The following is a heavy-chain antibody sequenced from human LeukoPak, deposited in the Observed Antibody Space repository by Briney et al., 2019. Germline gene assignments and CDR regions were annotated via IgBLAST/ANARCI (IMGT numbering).Heavy chain of an antibody. CDR2: IYYSGST. V-gene: IGHV4-59*01. D-gene: IGHD6-19*01. CDR1: GASISMYH. CDR3: ARDERIAVAGTLWYH. Sequence: SGTLSLTCAVFGASISMYHWSWIRQTPGKGLEWIGYIYYSGSTNYNAPLKSRVSISVDTSRNQFSLKLSSVTAADTAVYYCARDERIAVAGTLWYHWGQGTLVTVSS. J-gene: IGHJ4*02.